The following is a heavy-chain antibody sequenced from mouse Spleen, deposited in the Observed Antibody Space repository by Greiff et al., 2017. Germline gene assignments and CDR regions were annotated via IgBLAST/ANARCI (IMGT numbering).Heavy chain of an antibody. CDR1: GYSITSGYY. Sequence: VQLQQSGPGLVKPSQSLSLTCSVTGYSITSGYYWNWIRQFPGNKLEWMGYISYDGSNNYNPSLKNRISITRDTSKNQFFLKLNSVTTEDTVTYYCAHYYYGSSPYAMDYWGQGTSVTVSS. V-gene: IGHV3-6*02. D-gene: IGHD1-1*01. J-gene: IGHJ4*01. CDR3: AHYYYGSSPYAMDY. CDR2: ISYDGSN.